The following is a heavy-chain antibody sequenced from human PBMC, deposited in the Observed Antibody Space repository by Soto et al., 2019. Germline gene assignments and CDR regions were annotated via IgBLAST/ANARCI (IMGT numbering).Heavy chain of an antibody. CDR2: IYYSGST. J-gene: IGHJ5*02. Sequence: SETLSLNCPVSGDCICRGCYYWRWIRQPPGKGLEWIGYIYYSGSTNYNPSLKSRVTISVDTSKNQFSLKLSSVTAADTAVYYCARALWGPAGHINWFAPWGQGTLVTVSS. CDR3: ARALWGPAGHINWFAP. D-gene: IGHD2-2*01. CDR1: GDCICRGCYY. V-gene: IGHV4-61*01.